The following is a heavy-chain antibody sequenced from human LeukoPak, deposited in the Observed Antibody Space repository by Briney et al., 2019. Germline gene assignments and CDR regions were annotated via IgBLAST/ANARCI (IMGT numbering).Heavy chain of an antibody. CDR3: ASGSAAAARSDAFDI. CDR1: GGSISSSNW. Sequence: PSETLSLTCAVSGGSISSSNWWSWVRQPPGKGLEWIGEIYHSGSTNYNPSLKSRVTISVDKSKNQFSLKLSSVTAADTAVYYCASGSAAAARSDAFDIWGQGTMVTVSS. V-gene: IGHV4-4*02. D-gene: IGHD6-13*01. J-gene: IGHJ3*02. CDR2: IYHSGST.